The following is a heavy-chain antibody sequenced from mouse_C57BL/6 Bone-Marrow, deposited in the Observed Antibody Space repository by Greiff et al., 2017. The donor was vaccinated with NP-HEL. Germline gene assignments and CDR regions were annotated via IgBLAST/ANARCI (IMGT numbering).Heavy chain of an antibody. CDR1: GFTFSDFY. V-gene: IGHV7-1*01. CDR3: AREPITTVDLYWYFDV. J-gene: IGHJ1*03. CDR2: SRNKANDYTT. Sequence: EVKLMESGGGLVQSGRSLRLSCATSGFTFSDFYMEWVRQAPGKGLEWIAASRNKANDYTTEYSASVKGRFIVSRDTSQSILYLQMNALRAEDTAIYYCAREPITTVDLYWYFDVWGTGTTVTVSS. D-gene: IGHD1-1*01.